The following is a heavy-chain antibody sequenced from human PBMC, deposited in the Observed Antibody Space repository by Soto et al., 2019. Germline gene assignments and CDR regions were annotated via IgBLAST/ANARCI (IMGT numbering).Heavy chain of an antibody. D-gene: IGHD3-22*01. CDR2: IFHGGST. Sequence: XETLSLTCAVYDTSFSGYYWSWIRQPPGKGLEWIGEIFHGGSTDYSPSLKSRVTISVDTSKNQFSLELSSVTAADTAVYYCARPHYDSNTFYSFFDYWGKGTLVTVSS. CDR3: ARPHYDSNTFYSFFDY. V-gene: IGHV4-34*12. J-gene: IGHJ4*02. CDR1: DTSFSGYY.